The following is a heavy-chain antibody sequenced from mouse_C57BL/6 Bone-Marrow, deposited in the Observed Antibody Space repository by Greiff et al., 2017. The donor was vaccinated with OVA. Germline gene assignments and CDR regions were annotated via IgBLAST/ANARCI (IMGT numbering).Heavy chain of an antibody. CDR2: INPNNGGT. CDR1: GYTFTDYY. J-gene: IGHJ3*01. V-gene: IGHV1-26*01. Sequence: EVQLQQSGPELVKPGASVKISCKASGYTFTDYYMNWVKQSHGKSLEWIGDINPNNGGTSYNQKFKGKATLTVDKSSSTAYMELRSLTSEDSAVYYCARSGLPPRLFAYWGQGTLVTVSA. D-gene: IGHD3-1*01. CDR3: ARSGLPPRLFAY.